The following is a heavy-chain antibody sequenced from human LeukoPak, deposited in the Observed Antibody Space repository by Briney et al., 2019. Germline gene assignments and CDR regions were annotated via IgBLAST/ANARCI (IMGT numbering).Heavy chain of an antibody. CDR1: GYTFTGYY. CDR2: INPNSGGT. D-gene: IGHD3-10*01. Sequence: GASVKVSCKASGYTFTGYYMHWVRQAPGQGLEWMGWINPNSGGTNYAQKFQGRVTMTRDTSISTAYMELSRLRSDDTAVYYCARDPADLWFGELYWFDPWGQGTLVTVSS. CDR3: ARDPADLWFGELYWFDP. J-gene: IGHJ5*02. V-gene: IGHV1-2*02.